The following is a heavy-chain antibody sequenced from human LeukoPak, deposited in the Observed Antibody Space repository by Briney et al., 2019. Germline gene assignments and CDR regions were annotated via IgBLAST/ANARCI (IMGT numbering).Heavy chain of an antibody. CDR2: INPNSGGT. J-gene: IGHJ6*02. V-gene: IGHV1-2*02. CDR1: GYTFTGYY. CDR3: ARDSVAAAGFGPHYCYGMDV. D-gene: IGHD6-13*01. Sequence: GASVKVSCKASGYTFTGYYMQWVRQAPGQGLEWMGWINPNSGGTNYAQKFQGRVTMTRDTSISTAYMELSRLRSDDTAVYYCARDSVAAAGFGPHYCYGMDVWGQGTTVTVSS.